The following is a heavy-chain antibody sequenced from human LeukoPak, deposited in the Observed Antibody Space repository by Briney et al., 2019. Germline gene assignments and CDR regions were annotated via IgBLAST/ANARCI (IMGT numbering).Heavy chain of an antibody. V-gene: IGHV4-34*01. CDR3: ARGGGSYGYYMDV. Sequence: PSETPSLTCAVYGGSFSDYYWSWIRQPPGKGLEWIGEINHSGSTNYNPSLKSRVTISVDTSKNQFSLKLSSVTAADTAVYYCARGGGSYGYYMDVWGKGPTVTVSS. CDR1: GGSFSDYY. CDR2: INHSGST. D-gene: IGHD5-18*01. J-gene: IGHJ6*03.